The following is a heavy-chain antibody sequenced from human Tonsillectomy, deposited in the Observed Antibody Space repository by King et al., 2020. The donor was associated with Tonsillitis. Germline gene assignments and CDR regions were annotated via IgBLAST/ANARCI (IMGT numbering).Heavy chain of an antibody. Sequence: QLVQSGAEVKKPGASVKVSCKASGYTFTSDYMHWVRKAPGQGLEWMGIMNPTGGNTNYAQKFQGRVTMTWDTSTSTVYMDLTNLRSEDTAVYFCTRGRYSGTHWGPGTLVTVSS. CDR1: GYTFTSDY. CDR3: TRGRYSGTH. CDR2: MNPTGGNT. D-gene: IGHD1-26*01. V-gene: IGHV1-46*03. J-gene: IGHJ4*02.